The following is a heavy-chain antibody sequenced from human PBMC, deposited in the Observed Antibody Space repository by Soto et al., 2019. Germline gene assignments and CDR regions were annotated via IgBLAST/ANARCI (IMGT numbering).Heavy chain of an antibody. CDR3: ARSPYYYGSGSYSYNWFDP. CDR1: GGTFSSYA. D-gene: IGHD3-10*01. CDR2: IIPIFGTA. V-gene: IGHV1-69*01. Sequence: QVQLVQSGAEVKKPGSSVKVSCKASGGTFSSYAISWVRQAPGQGLEWMGGIIPIFGTANYAQKFQGRVTITADESTSTAYMEVSSLRSEDTAVYYCARSPYYYGSGSYSYNWFDPWGQGTLVTVSS. J-gene: IGHJ5*02.